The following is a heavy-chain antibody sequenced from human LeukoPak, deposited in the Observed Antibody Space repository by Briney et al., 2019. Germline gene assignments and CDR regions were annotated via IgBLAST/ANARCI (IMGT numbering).Heavy chain of an antibody. Sequence: GESLKISCKGSGYSFTSYWISWVRQMPGKGLEWMGRIDPSDSYTNYSPSFQGHVTISADKSISTAYLQWSSLKASDTATYYCARQNGSRGLLWFGELNWFDPWGQGTLVTVSS. D-gene: IGHD3-10*01. V-gene: IGHV5-10-1*01. J-gene: IGHJ5*02. CDR2: IDPSDSYT. CDR1: GYSFTSYW. CDR3: ARQNGSRGLLWFGELNWFDP.